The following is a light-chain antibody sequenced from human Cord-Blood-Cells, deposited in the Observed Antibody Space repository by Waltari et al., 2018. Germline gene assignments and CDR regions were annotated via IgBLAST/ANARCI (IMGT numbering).Light chain of an antibody. CDR3: AAWADSLNGWV. V-gene: IGLV1-44*01. Sequence: QSVLTQPPSASGTPGQRVTISCSGSSSNIGSNTVNWYQQLPGTAPERLIYSNKHRRAGVADRFSCSKSCTSASLASSGLQSEDEADDYCAAWADSLNGWVFGGGTNLTVV. CDR2: SNK. J-gene: IGLJ3*02. CDR1: SSNIGSNT.